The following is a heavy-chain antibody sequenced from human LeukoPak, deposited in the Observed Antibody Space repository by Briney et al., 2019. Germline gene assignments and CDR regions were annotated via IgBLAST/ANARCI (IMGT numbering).Heavy chain of an antibody. D-gene: IGHD2-15*01. V-gene: IGHV1-18*01. CDR1: GYTFTSYG. Sequence: ASVKVSCKASGYTFTSYGISWVRQAHGQGLEWMGWISGYNDDTNYAQKLQGRVTMTTDTSTSTAYMELRSLRSDDTAVYYCARDSCSGGSCYLGYWGQGTLVTVSS. J-gene: IGHJ4*02. CDR3: ARDSCSGGSCYLGY. CDR2: ISGYNDDT.